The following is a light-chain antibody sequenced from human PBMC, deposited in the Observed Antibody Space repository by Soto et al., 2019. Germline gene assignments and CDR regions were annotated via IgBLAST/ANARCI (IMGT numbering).Light chain of an antibody. V-gene: IGKV1-33*01. CDR3: QQYDNLPLT. Sequence: DIQMTQSPSSLSASVGDRVTITCQASQDINNYLNWYQQKSGKAPKLLIYDASDLETGVPSRFSGSGSGTDFTFTISSLQPEDIATYYCQQYDNLPLTFGLGTKVEIK. J-gene: IGKJ4*01. CDR2: DAS. CDR1: QDINNY.